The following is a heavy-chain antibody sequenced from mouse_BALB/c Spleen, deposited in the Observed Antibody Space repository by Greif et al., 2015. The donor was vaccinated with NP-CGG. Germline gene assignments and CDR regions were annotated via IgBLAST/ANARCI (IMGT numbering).Heavy chain of an antibody. CDR1: GYAFSSYW. CDR3: AREGYGTRYFDV. J-gene: IGHJ1*01. CDR2: IYPGDGDT. D-gene: IGHD1-1*01. Sequence: VQLQQSGAELVRPGSSVKISCKASGYAFSSYWMNWVKQRPGQGLEWIGQIYPGDGDTNYNGKFKGKATLTADKSSSTAYMQLSSLTSEDSAVYFCAREGYGTRYFDVWGSGTTVTVSS. V-gene: IGHV1-80*01.